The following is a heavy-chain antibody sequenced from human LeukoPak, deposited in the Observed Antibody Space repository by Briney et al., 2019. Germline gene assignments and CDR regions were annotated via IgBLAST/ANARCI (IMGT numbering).Heavy chain of an antibody. CDR1: GGSISSYY. D-gene: IGHD6-19*01. J-gene: IGHJ4*02. CDR3: ARDKTSSGWPGDYFDY. Sequence: SETLSLTCTVSGGSISSYYWSWIRQPPGKGLEWIGYIYYSGSTNYNPSLKSRVTISVDTSKNQFSLKLSSLTAADTAVYYCARDKTSSGWPGDYFDYWGQGTLVTVSS. CDR2: IYYSGST. V-gene: IGHV4-59*01.